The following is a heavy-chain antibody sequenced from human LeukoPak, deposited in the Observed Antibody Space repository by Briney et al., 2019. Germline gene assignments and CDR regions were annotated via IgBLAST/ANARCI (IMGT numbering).Heavy chain of an antibody. CDR1: GGSISTYY. J-gene: IGHJ5*01. V-gene: IGHV4-4*07. CDR2: LYSSGST. Sequence: SETLSLTCAVSGGSISTYYWSWLRQPAGKGLEWIGRLYSSGSTKYNPSLKSRVTISVGDSNNQFTLKLTSVTAADTAVYYCARHHYGSGSYNSYFDSWGQGIRVTVSS. CDR3: ARHHYGSGSYNSYFDS. D-gene: IGHD3-10*01.